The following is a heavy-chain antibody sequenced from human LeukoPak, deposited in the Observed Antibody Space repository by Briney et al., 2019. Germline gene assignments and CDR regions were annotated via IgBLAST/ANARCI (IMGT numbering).Heavy chain of an antibody. V-gene: IGHV1-69*13. D-gene: IGHD2/OR15-2a*01. CDR3: ARAGIYDHYYFDY. J-gene: IGHJ4*02. CDR2: IIPIFGTA. Sequence: ASVKVSCKASGYTFTSYGISWVRQAPGQGLEWMGGIIPIFGTANYAQKFQGRVTITADESTSTAYMELSSLRSEDTAVYYCARAGIYDHYYFDYWGQGTLVTVSS. CDR1: GYTFTSYG.